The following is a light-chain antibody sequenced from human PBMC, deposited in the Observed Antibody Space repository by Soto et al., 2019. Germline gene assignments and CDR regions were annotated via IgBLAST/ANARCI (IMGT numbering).Light chain of an antibody. CDR3: AGWDDGLHGRYV. Sequence: QSVLTQPPSASGTPGQRVTISCSGSSSNIGLNTVDWYQHLPGTAPKLLIYNTHQRPAGVPDRFSASKSGTSASLATSGLQSEDEADYYCAGWDDGLHGRYVFGTGTKVTVL. J-gene: IGLJ1*01. CDR1: SSNIGLNT. CDR2: NTH. V-gene: IGLV1-44*01.